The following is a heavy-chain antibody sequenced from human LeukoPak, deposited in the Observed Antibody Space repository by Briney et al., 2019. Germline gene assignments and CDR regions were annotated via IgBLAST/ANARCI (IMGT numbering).Heavy chain of an antibody. CDR1: GYSITRGYY. V-gene: IGHV4-38-2*01. J-gene: IGHJ4*02. Sequence: PSETLSLTCAVSGYSITRGYYWGWIRQPPGNGPEGIGSIYHSGSTYYNPSLKSRVTISVNTSKNQFSLKLSSVTAADTAVYYSARPGYCSSTSCYGPHNIDYRGQGTLVTVSS. CDR2: IYHSGST. D-gene: IGHD2-2*01. CDR3: ARPGYCSSTSCYGPHNIDY.